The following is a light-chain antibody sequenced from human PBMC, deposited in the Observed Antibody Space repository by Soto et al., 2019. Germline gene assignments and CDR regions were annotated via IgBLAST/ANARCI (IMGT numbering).Light chain of an antibody. Sequence: EIVMTQSPGTLSFSPGERATITCRASQSVRSSYLSWFQQKPGQAPRLLIYGASSRETGIPYRFSGSGSGTDFTLTISSLQPEDFAVYYCQQYCNSPLTFGPGTKVDIK. CDR3: QQYCNSPLT. J-gene: IGKJ3*01. CDR2: GAS. CDR1: QSVRSSY. V-gene: IGKV3-20*01.